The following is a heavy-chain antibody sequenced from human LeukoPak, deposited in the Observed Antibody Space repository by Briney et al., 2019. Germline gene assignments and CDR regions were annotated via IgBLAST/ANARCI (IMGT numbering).Heavy chain of an antibody. CDR1: GFTFSSYA. CDR2: ISYDGSNK. J-gene: IGHJ4*02. D-gene: IGHD6-13*01. V-gene: IGHV3-30-3*01. Sequence: PGGSLRLSCAASGFTFSSYAMHWVRQAPGKGLEWVAVISYDGSNKYYADSVKGRFTISRDNSKNTLYLQMNSLRAEDTAVYYCASLALSSWYDYWGQGTLVTVSS. CDR3: ASLALSSWYDY.